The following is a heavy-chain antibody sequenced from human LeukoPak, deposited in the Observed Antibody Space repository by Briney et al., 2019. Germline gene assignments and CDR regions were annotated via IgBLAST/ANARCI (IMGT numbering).Heavy chain of an antibody. CDR3: ARDFPGVGANYYYYYMDV. CDR2: IYYSGST. CDR1: GGSISSGDYY. Sequence: SQTLSLTCAVSGGSISSGDYYWSWIRQPPGNGLAWIGYIYYSGSTYYNPSLMSRVTISVDKSKNQFSLKLSSVTAADTAVYYCARDFPGVGANYYYYYMDVWGKGTTVTVSS. V-gene: IGHV4-30-4*08. D-gene: IGHD1-26*01. J-gene: IGHJ6*03.